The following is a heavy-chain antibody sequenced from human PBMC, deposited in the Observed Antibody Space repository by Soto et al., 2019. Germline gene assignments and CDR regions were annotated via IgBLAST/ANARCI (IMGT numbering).Heavy chain of an antibody. CDR1: GGSVSSYY. Sequence: QVQLQESGPGLVKPSETLSLTCTVSGGSVSSYYWSWIRQPPGKGLEWVGYIYYSGSTNYNPALKGRVTISVDTSKNQFSLKLNSVTGADTAVYYCARRYGSSFDYWGQGTLVTVSS. D-gene: IGHD6-13*01. J-gene: IGHJ4*02. V-gene: IGHV4-59*08. CDR3: ARRYGSSFDY. CDR2: IYYSGST.